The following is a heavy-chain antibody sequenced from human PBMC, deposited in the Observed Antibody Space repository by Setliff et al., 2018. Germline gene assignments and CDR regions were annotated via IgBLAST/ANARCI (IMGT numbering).Heavy chain of an antibody. D-gene: IGHD1-7*01. Sequence: SETLSLTCTVSGDSITSGTYYWGWIRQPPGKGLEWIGRIHYRGTTYSSVSLASRLTISVDTSKNQFSLQLTSVTAEDTAVYYCARGSLSGTTYPSDYWGQGTLVTVSS. J-gene: IGHJ4*02. CDR2: IHYRGTT. V-gene: IGHV4-39*01. CDR3: ARGSLSGTTYPSDY. CDR1: GDSITSGTYY.